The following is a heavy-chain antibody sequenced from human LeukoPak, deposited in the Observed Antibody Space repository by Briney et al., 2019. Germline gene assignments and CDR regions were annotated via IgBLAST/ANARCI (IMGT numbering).Heavy chain of an antibody. CDR1: GGSISSYD. D-gene: IGHD5-12*01. Sequence: KSSETLSLTCTVSGGSISSYDWSWIRQPPGKGLEWIGYIYYSGSTNYNPSLKTRVTISADTSKNQLSLNLTSVTAADTAVYYCARETIVATIPYDYYGMDVWGQGTTVTVSS. CDR3: ARETIVATIPYDYYGMDV. J-gene: IGHJ6*02. CDR2: IYYSGST. V-gene: IGHV4-59*01.